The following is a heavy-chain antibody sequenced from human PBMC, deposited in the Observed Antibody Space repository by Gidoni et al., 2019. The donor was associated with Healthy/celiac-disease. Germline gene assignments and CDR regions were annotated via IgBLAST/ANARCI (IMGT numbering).Heavy chain of an antibody. D-gene: IGHD3-10*01. CDR3: ARQYGSGSFINWFDP. V-gene: IGHV4-39*07. CDR2: IYYSGST. J-gene: IGHJ5*02. Sequence: QLQLQESGPGLVKPSETLSLTCPVSGGSISSSSYYWGWIRQPPGKGLEWIGSIYYSGSTYYNPSLKSRVTISVDTSKNQFSLKLSSVTAADTAVYYCARQYGSGSFINWFDPWGQGTLVTVSS. CDR1: GGSISSSSYY.